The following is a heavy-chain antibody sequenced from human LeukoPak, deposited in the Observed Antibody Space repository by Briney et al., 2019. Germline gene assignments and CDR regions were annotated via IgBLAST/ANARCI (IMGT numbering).Heavy chain of an antibody. D-gene: IGHD3-3*01. J-gene: IGHJ4*02. CDR1: GLTLSDHD. CDR2: ISSSSSYI. CDR3: ARDYDFWSGLDC. V-gene: IGHV3-21*01. Sequence: GGSLRLSCAASGLTLSDHDMDWVRQAPGKGLEWVSSISSSSSYIYYADSVKGRFTISRDNAKNSLYLQMNSLRAEDTAVYYCARDYDFWSGLDCWGQGTLVTVSS.